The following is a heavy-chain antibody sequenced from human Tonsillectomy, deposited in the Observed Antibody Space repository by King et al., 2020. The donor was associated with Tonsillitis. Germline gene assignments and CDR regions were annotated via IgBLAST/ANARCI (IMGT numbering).Heavy chain of an antibody. V-gene: IGHV1-2*02. D-gene: IGHD3-10*01. J-gene: IGHJ5*02. Sequence: QLVQSGAEVKKPGASVKVSCKASGYTFDGYYIHWMRQAPGQGLEWMGWINSHTGGTKYAPNFQGRVTFTRDTSITTAYLELSRLTFDDTAVYFCARDQVFGGSSESLFDPWGQGTLVTSSS. CDR1: GYTFDGYY. CDR2: INSHTGGT. CDR3: ARDQVFGGSSESLFDP.